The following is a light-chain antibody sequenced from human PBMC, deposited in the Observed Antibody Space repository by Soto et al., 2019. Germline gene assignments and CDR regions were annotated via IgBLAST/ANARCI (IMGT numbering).Light chain of an antibody. CDR3: GSYTTTSTLVV. J-gene: IGLJ2*01. CDR1: SSDVGHYNF. CDR2: DVS. V-gene: IGLV2-14*03. Sequence: QSALTQPASVSGSPGQSISISCSGTSSDVGHYNFVSWYQQHPGTAPKLMIYDVSNRPSGVSNRFSGSKSGNTASLTISGLQAEDEADYYCGSYTTTSTLVVFGGGTKLTVL.